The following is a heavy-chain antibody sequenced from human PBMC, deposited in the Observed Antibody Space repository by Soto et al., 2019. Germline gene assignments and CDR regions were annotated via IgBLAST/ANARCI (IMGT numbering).Heavy chain of an antibody. Sequence: EVQLFESGGGLVQPGGSLRLSCSGTGLTFGRYGMSWVRQAPGKGLEWIALSSGGGFTTYYADSVKGRFTVSRDNSMNTVYLQMRSLMVEDTAIYYCTKDSGGDWYGDFQNWGQGTLVSVS. J-gene: IGHJ1*01. CDR3: TKDSGGDWYGDFQN. D-gene: IGHD2-21*02. CDR2: SSGGGFTT. CDR1: GLTFGRYG. V-gene: IGHV3-23*01.